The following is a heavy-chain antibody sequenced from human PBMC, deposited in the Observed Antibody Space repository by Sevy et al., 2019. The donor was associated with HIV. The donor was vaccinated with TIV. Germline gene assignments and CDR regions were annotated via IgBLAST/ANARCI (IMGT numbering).Heavy chain of an antibody. CDR3: ARGNSGSFDY. D-gene: IGHD3-22*01. J-gene: IGHJ4*02. Sequence: GGSLRLSCAASGFSFSNYWMHWVRQAPGKGLEGVANIKQDESEKYYVTSVKGRFTISRDNVKNSLYLQMNSLRPEDTAVYYCARGNSGSFDYWGQGTLVTVSS. V-gene: IGHV3-7*04. CDR2: IKQDESEK. CDR1: GFSFSNYW.